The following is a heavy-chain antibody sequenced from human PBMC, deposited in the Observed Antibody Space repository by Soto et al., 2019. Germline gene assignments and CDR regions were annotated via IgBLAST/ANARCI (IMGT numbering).Heavy chain of an antibody. D-gene: IGHD3-22*01. J-gene: IGHJ4*02. CDR3: AKGGYYDSSGYLGWLDY. V-gene: IGHV3-30*18. CDR1: GFTFSSYG. CDR2: ISYDGSNR. Sequence: QVQLVESGGGVVQPGRSLRLSCAASGFTFSSYGIHWVRQAPGKGLEWVAVISYDGSNRYYADSVKGRITISRDNSKNTPYMQTNSLRAEDTAVYYCAKGGYYDSSGYLGWLDYWGQGTLVTVSS.